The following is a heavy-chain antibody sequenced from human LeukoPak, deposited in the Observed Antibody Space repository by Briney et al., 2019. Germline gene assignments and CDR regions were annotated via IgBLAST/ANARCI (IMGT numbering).Heavy chain of an antibody. CDR2: ISYDGSIK. V-gene: IGHV3-30*14. J-gene: IGHJ4*02. CDR3: ARDGPPDY. CDR1: GFTFSSYA. Sequence: GGSLRLSCAASGFTFSSYAMHWVRQAPGKGLEWVAVISYDGSIKYYADSVKGRFTISRDNSKNTLYLQMNSLRAEDTAVYYCARDGPPDYWGQGTLVTVSS.